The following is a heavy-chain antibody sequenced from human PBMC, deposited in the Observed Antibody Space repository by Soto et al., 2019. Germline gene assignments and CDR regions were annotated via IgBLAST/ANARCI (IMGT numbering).Heavy chain of an antibody. J-gene: IGHJ5*02. V-gene: IGHV4-34*01. Sequence: SETLSLTCAVYGGSFSGYYWSWIRQPPGKGLEWIGEVNHSGSTNYNPSLKSRVTISLDTSKNQFSPNLNSVTAADTAVYYCARANTVSAHLRPACWLGAWGLGTLVTVSS. D-gene: IGHD2-2*01. CDR3: ARANTVSAHLRPACWLGA. CDR1: GGSFSGYY. CDR2: VNHSGST.